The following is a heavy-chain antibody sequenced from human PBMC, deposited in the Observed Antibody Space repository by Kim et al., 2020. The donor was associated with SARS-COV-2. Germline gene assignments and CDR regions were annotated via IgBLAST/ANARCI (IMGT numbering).Heavy chain of an antibody. V-gene: IGHV3-66*02. D-gene: IGHD1-26*01. CDR1: GFTVSSNY. CDR3: ARVAGWVWVFDY. J-gene: IGHJ4*02. Sequence: GGSLRLSCAASGFTVSSNYMSWVRQAPGKGLEWVSVIYSGGSTYYADSVKGRFTISRDNSKNTLYFQMNSLSAEDTAVYYFARVAGWVWVFDYWGPGTLVTFSS. CDR2: IYSGGST.